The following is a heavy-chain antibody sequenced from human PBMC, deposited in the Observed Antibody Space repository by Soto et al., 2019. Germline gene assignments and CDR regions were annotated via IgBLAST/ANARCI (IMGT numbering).Heavy chain of an antibody. CDR1: GGTFSSYT. CDR3: ARAYYYGSGSYYHLFDY. V-gene: IGHV1-69*02. Sequence: ASVKVSCKASGGTFSSYTISWVRQAPGQGLEWMGRIIPILGIANYAQKFQGRVTITADKSTSTAYMELSSLRSEDTAVYYCARAYYYGSGSYYHLFDYWGQGTLVTVSS. D-gene: IGHD3-10*01. CDR2: IIPILGIA. J-gene: IGHJ4*02.